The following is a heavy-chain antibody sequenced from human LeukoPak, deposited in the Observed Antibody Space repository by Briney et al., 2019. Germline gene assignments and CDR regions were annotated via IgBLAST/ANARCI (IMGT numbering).Heavy chain of an antibody. CDR3: ARGSHRGSIAAAAAYYYYYGMDV. V-gene: IGHV3-48*03. CDR2: ISSSGSTI. CDR1: GFTFSSYE. Sequence: GGFLRLSCAASGFTFSSYEMNWVRQAPGKGLEWVSYISSSGSTIYYADSVKGRFTISRDNAKNSLYLQMNSLRAEDTAVYYCARGSHRGSIAAAAAYYYYYGMDVWGQGTTVTVSS. D-gene: IGHD6-13*01. J-gene: IGHJ6*02.